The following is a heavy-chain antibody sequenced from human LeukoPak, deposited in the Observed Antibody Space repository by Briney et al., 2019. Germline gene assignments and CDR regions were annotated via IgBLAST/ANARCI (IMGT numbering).Heavy chain of an antibody. D-gene: IGHD3-9*01. V-gene: IGHV1-18*01. CDR3: ARDERPLSYYDILTGYSPSRYNWFDP. Sequence: GGSVKVSCEASGYTFTSYGISSVRQAPGQGLECMGWISAYNGNTNYAQKLQGRVTMTTDTSTSTAYMELRSLRSDDTAVYYCARDERPLSYYDILTGYSPSRYNWFDPWGQGTLVTVSS. CDR1: GYTFTSYG. CDR2: ISAYNGNT. J-gene: IGHJ5*02.